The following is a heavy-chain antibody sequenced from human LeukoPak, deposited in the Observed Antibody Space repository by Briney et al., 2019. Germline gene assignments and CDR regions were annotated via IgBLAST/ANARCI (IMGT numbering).Heavy chain of an antibody. CDR1: GFSFRNYW. J-gene: IGHJ4*02. D-gene: IGHD2-15*01. CDR2: TKPDGSAE. Sequence: PGGSLRLSCAASGFSFRNYWMGWVRQAPGKGLEWVANTKPDGSAEYYADSVRGRFSTSRDNANNLLYLQMNSLRAEDTAVYYCARDGGLHTNFDYWSQGTLVTVSS. V-gene: IGHV3-7*01. CDR3: ARDGGLHTNFDY.